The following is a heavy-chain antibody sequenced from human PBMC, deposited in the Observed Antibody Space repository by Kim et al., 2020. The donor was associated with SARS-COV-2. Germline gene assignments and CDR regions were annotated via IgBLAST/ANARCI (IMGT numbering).Heavy chain of an antibody. J-gene: IGHJ5*02. CDR3: ARDGTSVSLITMVRGVNWFDP. CDR2: INAGNGNT. CDR1: GYTFTSYA. V-gene: IGHV1-3*01. D-gene: IGHD3-10*01. Sequence: ASVKVSCKASGYTFTSYAMHWVRQAPGQRLEWMGWINAGNGNTKYSQKFQGRVTITRDTSASTAYMELSSLRSEDTAVYYCARDGTSVSLITMVRGVNWFDPWGQGTLVTVSS.